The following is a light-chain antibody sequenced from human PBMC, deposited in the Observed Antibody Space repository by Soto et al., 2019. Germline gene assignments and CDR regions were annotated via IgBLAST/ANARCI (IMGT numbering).Light chain of an antibody. CDR1: SSNIGTNT. CDR2: SSN. V-gene: IGLV1-44*01. Sequence: QSVLTQPPSASGTPGQRVTISCSGGSSNIGTNTVNWYQQLPGTAPKLLIYSSNQLPSGVPDRFSGSRSGTSASLAISGLQSEDEADYYCAAWDDGLNGYVFGTGTKVTVL. CDR3: AAWDDGLNGYV. J-gene: IGLJ1*01.